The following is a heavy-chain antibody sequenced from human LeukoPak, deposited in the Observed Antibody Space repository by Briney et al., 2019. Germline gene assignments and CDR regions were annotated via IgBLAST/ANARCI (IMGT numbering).Heavy chain of an antibody. CDR1: GFTFSSYF. CDR3: ARDRASYDILTGYYTDGFDY. CDR2: ISRSSTI. J-gene: IGHJ4*02. V-gene: IGHV3-48*02. Sequence: GGSLRLSCAASGFTFSSYFMNWVRQAPGKGLEWVSYISRSSTIYYADSVKGRFTISRDNAKNSLYLQMNSLRDEDTAVYYCARDRASYDILTGYYTDGFDYWGQGTLVTVSS. D-gene: IGHD3-9*01.